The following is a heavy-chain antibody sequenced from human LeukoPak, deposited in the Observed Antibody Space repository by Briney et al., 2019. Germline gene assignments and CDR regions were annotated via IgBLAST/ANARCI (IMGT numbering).Heavy chain of an antibody. CDR3: AKGEAAVAYRIKFDY. J-gene: IGHJ4*02. CDR2: ISSGGRYT. CDR1: GFTFSSYA. V-gene: IGHV3-23*01. Sequence: PGGSLRLSCAASGFTFSSYAMSWVRQAPGKGLEWVSFISSGGRYTYYADSVKGRFTISRDNSKNTLYLQMNSLRAEDTAVYYCAKGEAAVAYRIKFDYWGQGTLVTVSS. D-gene: IGHD6-19*01.